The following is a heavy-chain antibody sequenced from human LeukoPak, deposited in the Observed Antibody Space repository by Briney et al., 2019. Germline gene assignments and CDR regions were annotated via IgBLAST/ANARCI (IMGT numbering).Heavy chain of an antibody. CDR1: GGSISTVNYF. V-gene: IGHV4-39*07. D-gene: IGHD4-23*01. J-gene: IGHJ4*02. Sequence: SETLSLTCTVSGGSISTVNYFWGWIRQPPGKGLEWIGSSHYSGTTYYNPSLKSRVTISVDTSKNQFSLKLSSVTAADTAVYYCARGGGNSEFDYWGQGTPVTVSS. CDR3: ARGGGNSEFDY. CDR2: SHYSGTT.